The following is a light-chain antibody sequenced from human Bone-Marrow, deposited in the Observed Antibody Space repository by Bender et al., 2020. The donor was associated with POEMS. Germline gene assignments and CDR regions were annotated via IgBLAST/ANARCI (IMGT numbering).Light chain of an antibody. V-gene: IGLV1-44*01. Sequence: QSVLTQPPSASGTPGQRVTISCSGSSSNIGTNPVNWYQQLPGTAPKLLIYTNNQRPSGVPDRFSGSRSGTSASLAISGLQSEDEADYFCEAWDDSLNGVVFGGGTRVTVL. CDR3: EAWDDSLNGVV. J-gene: IGLJ3*02. CDR1: SSNIGTNP. CDR2: TNN.